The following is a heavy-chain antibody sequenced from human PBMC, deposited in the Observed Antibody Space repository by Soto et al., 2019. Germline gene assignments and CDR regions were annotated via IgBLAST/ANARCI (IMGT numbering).Heavy chain of an antibody. CDR2: IYYSGST. J-gene: IGHJ6*02. Sequence: PSETLSLTCIVSGASISYSHWSWIRQPAGKGLEWIGRIYYSGSTNYNPSLKSRVTLSLDTSKNQFSLILTSVTAADTAVYYCARGALNDELWSGPINGGMDGWGQGTTVTVSS. D-gene: IGHD3-3*01. CDR1: GASISYSH. CDR3: ARGALNDELWSGPINGGMDG. V-gene: IGHV4-4*07.